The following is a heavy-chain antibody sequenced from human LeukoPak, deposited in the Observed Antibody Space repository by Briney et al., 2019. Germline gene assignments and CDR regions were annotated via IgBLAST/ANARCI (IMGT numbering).Heavy chain of an antibody. Sequence: GGSLRLSCAASGFTFSSYGMHWVRQAPGKGREWVAVIWYDGSNKYYADSVKGRFTIYRDNSKNTLYLQMNSLRAEDTAVYYCARDRVGALDYWGQGTLVTVSS. V-gene: IGHV3-33*01. D-gene: IGHD1-26*01. CDR2: IWYDGSNK. CDR3: ARDRVGALDY. CDR1: GFTFSSYG. J-gene: IGHJ4*02.